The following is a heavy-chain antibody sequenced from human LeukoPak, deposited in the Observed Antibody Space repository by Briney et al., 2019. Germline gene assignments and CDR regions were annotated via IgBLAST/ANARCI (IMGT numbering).Heavy chain of an antibody. CDR1: GDSISSYY. CDR3: ARQDIVVVPAASSHY. V-gene: IGHV4-59*05. J-gene: IGHJ4*02. CDR2: IYYSGST. Sequence: SETLSLTCTISGDSISSYYWSWIRQPPGKGLEWIGSIYYSGSTYYNPSLKSRVTISVDTSKNQFSLKLSSVTAADTAVYYCARQDIVVVPAASSHYWGQGTLVTVSS. D-gene: IGHD2-2*01.